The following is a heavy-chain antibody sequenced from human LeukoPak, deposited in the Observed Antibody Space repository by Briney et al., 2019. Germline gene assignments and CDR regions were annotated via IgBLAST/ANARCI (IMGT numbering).Heavy chain of an antibody. Sequence: SQTLSLTCAISGDSVSSNSAAWNWIRQSPSRGLEWLGRTYYRSKCYNDYAVSVKSRITINPDTSKNQFSLQLNSVTPEDTAVYYCARVSAYSGSYYYAFDIWGQGTMVTVSS. CDR3: ARVSAYSGSYYYAFDI. CDR2: TYYRSKCYN. CDR1: GDSVSSNSAA. J-gene: IGHJ3*02. V-gene: IGHV6-1*01. D-gene: IGHD1-26*01.